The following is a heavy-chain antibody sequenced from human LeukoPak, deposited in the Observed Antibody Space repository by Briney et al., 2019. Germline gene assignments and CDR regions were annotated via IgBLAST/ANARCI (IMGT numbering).Heavy chain of an antibody. CDR1: GYTFTGYY. V-gene: IGHV1-2*06. Sequence: ASVKVSCKASGYTFTGYYMHWVRQAPGQGLEWMGRINPNSGGTNYAQKFQGRVTMTRDTSISTAYMELSRLRSDDMAVYYCARGGNRYSTFDYWGQGTLVTVSS. CDR2: INPNSGGT. J-gene: IGHJ4*02. D-gene: IGHD6-13*01. CDR3: ARGGNRYSTFDY.